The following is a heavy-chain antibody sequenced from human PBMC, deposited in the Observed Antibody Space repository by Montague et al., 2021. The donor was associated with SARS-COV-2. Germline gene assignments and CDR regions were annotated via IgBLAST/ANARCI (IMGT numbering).Heavy chain of an antibody. CDR3: AKGYFHSGYDRSWDYGMDV. CDR1: GFTFEDYA. D-gene: IGHD5-12*01. J-gene: IGHJ6*02. Sequence: SLRLSFSASGFTFEDYAMHWVRQAPGKGLEWVSGISWNSGRLDYADYVKGRFTISRDNAKNSLYLQMNSLRAEDTALYYCAKGYFHSGYDRSWDYGMDVWGQGTTVTVSS. CDR2: ISWNSGRL. V-gene: IGHV3-9*01.